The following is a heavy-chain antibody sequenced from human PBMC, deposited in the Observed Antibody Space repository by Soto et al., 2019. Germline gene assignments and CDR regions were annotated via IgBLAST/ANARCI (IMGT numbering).Heavy chain of an antibody. V-gene: IGHV3-48*01. CDR1: GFTFSSYS. D-gene: IGHD5-12*01. J-gene: IGHJ6*02. CDR3: ARGGGGYGYYGMDV. CDR2: ISSSSSTI. Sequence: EVQLVESGGGLVQPGGSLRLSCAASGFTFSSYSMNWVRQAPGKGLEWVSYISSSSSTIYYADSVKGRFTISRDNAKNSLYLQMNSRRAEDTAVYYCARGGGGYGYYGMDVWGQGTTVTVSS.